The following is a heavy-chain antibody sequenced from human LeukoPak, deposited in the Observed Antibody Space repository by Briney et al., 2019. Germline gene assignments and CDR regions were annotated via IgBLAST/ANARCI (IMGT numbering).Heavy chain of an antibody. J-gene: IGHJ4*02. CDR1: GFTFSSYA. Sequence: GGSLRLSCAASGFTFSSYAMHWVRQAPGKGLEWVAVISYDGSNKYYADSVKGRFTISRDNSKNTLYLQMNSLRAEDTAVYYCAREYRSRMYSSSWPFDYWGQGTLVTVSS. CDR2: ISYDGSNK. V-gene: IGHV3-30-3*01. D-gene: IGHD6-13*01. CDR3: AREYRSRMYSSSWPFDY.